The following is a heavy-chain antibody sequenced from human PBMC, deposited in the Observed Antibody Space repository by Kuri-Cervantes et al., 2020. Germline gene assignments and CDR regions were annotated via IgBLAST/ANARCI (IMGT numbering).Heavy chain of an antibody. Sequence: GGSLRLSCAASGFTFSSYAMHWVRQAPGKGLEWVAVISYDGSNKYYAGSVKGRFTISRDNSKNTLYLQMNSQRAEDTAAYYCARDQGITGTMGVVDYWGQGTLVTVSS. CDR2: ISYDGSNK. J-gene: IGHJ4*02. CDR3: ARDQGITGTMGVVDY. V-gene: IGHV3-30-3*01. D-gene: IGHD1-7*01. CDR1: GFTFSSYA.